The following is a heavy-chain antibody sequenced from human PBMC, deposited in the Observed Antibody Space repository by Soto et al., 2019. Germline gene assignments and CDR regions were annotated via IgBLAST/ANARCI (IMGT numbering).Heavy chain of an antibody. CDR2: IYYSGST. CDR1: GGSINSGDYY. CDR3: ARANGDY. V-gene: IGHV4-30-4*01. Sequence: QVQLQESGPGLVKPSQTLSLTCTVSGGSINSGDYYWTWIRQPPGKGLEWIGYIYYSGSTYSNPSLKSRLTMSIETSKSQFSLKLSSVTAADTDVYYCARANGDYWGQGTLVTVSS. J-gene: IGHJ4*02.